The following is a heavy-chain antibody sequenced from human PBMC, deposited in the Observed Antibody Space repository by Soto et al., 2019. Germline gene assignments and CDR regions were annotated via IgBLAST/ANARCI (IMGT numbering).Heavy chain of an antibody. CDR3: ARAHYGDYGYGMDV. V-gene: IGHV4-30-2*01. Sequence: QLQLPESGSGLVKPSQTLSLTCAVSGGSISSGGYSWTWIRQPPGKVLEWIGYTYTSGTTYYSPSIKSRFTISVDRSKNQFSLKLTSVTAADTAVYYCARAHYGDYGYGMDVWGQWTPVTVSS. CDR2: TYTSGTT. D-gene: IGHD4-17*01. CDR1: GGSISSGGYS. J-gene: IGHJ6*02.